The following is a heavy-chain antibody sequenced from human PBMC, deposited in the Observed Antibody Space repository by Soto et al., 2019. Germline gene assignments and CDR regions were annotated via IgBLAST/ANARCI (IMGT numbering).Heavy chain of an antibody. Sequence: QVQLVQSGAEVKKPGSSVKVSCKASGGTFSSYAISWVRQAPGQGLEWMGGIIPIFGTANYAQKFQGRVTITADESTSTAYMELSSLRSKDTAVYYCAVHIVVVTASHYYYYYYGMDVWGQGTTVTVSS. CDR2: IIPIFGTA. CDR1: GGTFSSYA. CDR3: AVHIVVVTASHYYYYYYGMDV. V-gene: IGHV1-69*01. D-gene: IGHD2-21*02. J-gene: IGHJ6*02.